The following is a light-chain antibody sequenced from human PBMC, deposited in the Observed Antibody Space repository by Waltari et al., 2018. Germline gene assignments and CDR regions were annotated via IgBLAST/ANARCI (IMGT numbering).Light chain of an antibody. J-gene: IGLJ2*01. CDR2: GAN. CDR1: SSGVGNYDL. CDR3: CSYLGSNTWV. V-gene: IGLV2-23*01. Sequence: QSALTQPASVSGSPGQSITISCTGTSSGVGNYDLVSWYQHHPGRAPKLIIYGANERPSGVSNRCAGSKSGIAASRTISGLQAEDEADYYCCSYLGSNTWVFGGGTKLTVL.